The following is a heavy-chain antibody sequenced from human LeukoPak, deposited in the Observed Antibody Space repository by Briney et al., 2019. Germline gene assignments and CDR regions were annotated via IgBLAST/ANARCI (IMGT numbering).Heavy chain of an antibody. J-gene: IGHJ1*01. V-gene: IGHV1-3*04. CDR2: INTGNGNA. CDR1: GGTFSSYA. CDR3: ARVPLHDSNKYYYPH. Sequence: ASVKVSCKASGGTFSSYAISWVRQAPGQGLEWMAWINTGNGNAKYSEKFQGRVTITRDTSASTAYMDLSSLRSEDTAVYYCARVPLHDSNKYYYPHWGQGTVVTVSS. D-gene: IGHD3-10*01.